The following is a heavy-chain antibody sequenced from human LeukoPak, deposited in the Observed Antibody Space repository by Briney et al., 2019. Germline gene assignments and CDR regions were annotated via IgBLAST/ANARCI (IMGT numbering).Heavy chain of an antibody. D-gene: IGHD6-19*01. CDR1: GGSLTSYY. V-gene: IGHV4-59*01. Sequence: SETLSLTCTVSGGSLTSYYWSWIRQPPGKGLEWIGNIYYSGSTNYNPSLKSRVTISVDTSKNQFPLKLSSVTAADTAVYFCARPYRSGWHGSFDYWGQGSLVTVSS. CDR2: IYYSGST. J-gene: IGHJ4*02. CDR3: ARPYRSGWHGSFDY.